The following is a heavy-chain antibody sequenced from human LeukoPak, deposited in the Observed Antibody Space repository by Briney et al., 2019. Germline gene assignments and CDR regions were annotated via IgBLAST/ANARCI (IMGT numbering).Heavy chain of an antibody. Sequence: PGRSLRLSCAASGFTFDDYAMHWVRQAPGKGLEWVSGISWNSGSIGYADSVKGRFTISRDNSKNTLYLQMNSLRAEDTAVYYCAKIQYYDFWSGYWYYYGMDVWGQGTTVTVSS. CDR3: AKIQYYDFWSGYWYYYGMDV. CDR1: GFTFDDYA. CDR2: ISWNSGSI. J-gene: IGHJ6*02. V-gene: IGHV3-9*01. D-gene: IGHD3-3*01.